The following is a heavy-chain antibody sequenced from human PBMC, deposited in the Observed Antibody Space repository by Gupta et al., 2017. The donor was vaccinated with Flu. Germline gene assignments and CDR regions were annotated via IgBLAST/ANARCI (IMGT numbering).Heavy chain of an antibody. Sequence: QVQLVQSGAEVKKPGASVKVSCKASGYTFTGYYMHWVRQAPGQGLEWMGWINPDRGGTNYAQKFQGWVTMTRDTSISTAYMELSRLRSDDTAVYYCARGLEGYGSGSYGYWGQGTLVTVSS. D-gene: IGHD3-10*01. CDR3: ARGLEGYGSGSYGY. CDR2: INPDRGGT. CDR1: GYTFTGYY. V-gene: IGHV1-2*04. J-gene: IGHJ4*02.